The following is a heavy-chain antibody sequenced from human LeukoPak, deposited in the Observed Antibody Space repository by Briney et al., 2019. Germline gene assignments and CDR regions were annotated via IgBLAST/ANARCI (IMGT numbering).Heavy chain of an antibody. J-gene: IGHJ6*02. CDR1: GFTFSNYA. Sequence: GGSLRLSCAASGFTFSNYAMSWVRQAPGKGLEWVSGISGSGVNTYYADSVKGRFTISRDNSKNTLYLQMNSLRAEDTAVYYCARDLAYSNYDLKYGMDVWGQGTTVTVSS. D-gene: IGHD4-11*01. CDR2: ISGSGVNT. CDR3: ARDLAYSNYDLKYGMDV. V-gene: IGHV3-23*01.